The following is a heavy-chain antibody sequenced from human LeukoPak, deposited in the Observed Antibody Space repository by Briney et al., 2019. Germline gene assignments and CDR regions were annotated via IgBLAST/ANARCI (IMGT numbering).Heavy chain of an antibody. CDR3: ARDGDITMVRGVIIDLAY. CDR2: INTNTGNP. Sequence: ASVKVSCKASGYTFTSYAMNWVRHAPGQGLEWMGWINTNTGNPTYAQGFTGRFVFSLDTCVSTAYLQISSLKAEDTAVYYCARDGDITMVRGVIIDLAYWGQGTLVTVSS. CDR1: GYTFTSYA. V-gene: IGHV7-4-1*02. D-gene: IGHD3-10*01. J-gene: IGHJ4*02.